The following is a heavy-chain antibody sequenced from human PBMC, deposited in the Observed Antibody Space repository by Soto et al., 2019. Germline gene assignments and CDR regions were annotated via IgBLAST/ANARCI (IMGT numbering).Heavy chain of an antibody. J-gene: IGHJ6*02. CDR3: ARRKQKYYSMDV. CDR1: GGSISSGGYY. CDR2: IYYSGST. Sequence: SETLSLTCTVSGGSISSGGYYWSWIRQHPGKGLEWIGYIYYSGSTYYNPPLRSRVTISVDTSKNQFSLNLNSVTAADTAVYYCARRKQKYYSMDVWGQGTTVTVSS. V-gene: IGHV4-31*03.